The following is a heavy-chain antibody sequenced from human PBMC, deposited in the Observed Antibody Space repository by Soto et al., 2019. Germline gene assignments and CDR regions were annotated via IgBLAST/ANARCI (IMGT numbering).Heavy chain of an antibody. CDR2: IIPILGIA. CDR1: GGTFSSYT. J-gene: IGHJ5*02. V-gene: IGHV1-69*04. D-gene: IGHD3-10*01. CDR3: ARDFLRFGEYTYNWFDH. Sequence: SCRASGGTFSSYTISWVRQPPGQGLEWMGRIIPILGIANYAQKFQGRVTITADKSTSTAYMELSSLRSEDTAVYYCARDFLRFGEYTYNWFDHWGQGTLVTVSS.